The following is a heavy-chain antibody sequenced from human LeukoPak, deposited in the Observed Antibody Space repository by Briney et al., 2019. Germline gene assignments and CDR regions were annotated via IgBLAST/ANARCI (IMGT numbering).Heavy chain of an antibody. D-gene: IGHD6-13*01. Sequence: ASVKVSCKASGYTFSSYAISWVRQAPGQGLEWMGGIFPIFGTANYAQKFQGRVTITTDESTSTAYMELSSLRSEDTAVYYCARDAYSRGIAAADIRTYYYYYMDVWGKGTTVTVSS. CDR3: ARDAYSRGIAAADIRTYYYYYMDV. V-gene: IGHV1-69*05. J-gene: IGHJ6*03. CDR2: IFPIFGTA. CDR1: GYTFSSYA.